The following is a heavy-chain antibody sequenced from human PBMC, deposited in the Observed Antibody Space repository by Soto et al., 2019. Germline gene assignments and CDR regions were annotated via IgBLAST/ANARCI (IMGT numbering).Heavy chain of an antibody. D-gene: IGHD6-19*01. Sequence: EVQLVESGGGLVKPGGSLRLSCAASGVTFSSYSMNWVRQAPGKGLEWVSYISSSSSTIYYADSVKGRFTISRDNAKNYLYLQMNSLRDEDSAVYYCARDPRHETTPGIAGAGTEGSYVGDYGRDVWGQGTTVTVSS. V-gene: IGHV3-48*02. CDR1: GVTFSSYS. CDR3: ARDPRHETTPGIAGAGTEGSYVGDYGRDV. J-gene: IGHJ6*02. CDR2: ISSSSSTI.